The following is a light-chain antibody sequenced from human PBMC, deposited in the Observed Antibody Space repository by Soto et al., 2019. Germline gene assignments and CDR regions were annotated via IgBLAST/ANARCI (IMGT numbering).Light chain of an antibody. Sequence: QSALTQPRSVSGSPEQSVTISCTGTSSDVGAYNYVSWYQQHPGKVPKLMIYDVSRRPSGVPDRFSGSKSGNTASLTISGLQADDEADYYCCSYAGSYTFVFGGGTKLTVL. J-gene: IGLJ3*02. CDR1: SSDVGAYNY. CDR2: DVS. CDR3: CSYAGSYTFV. V-gene: IGLV2-11*01.